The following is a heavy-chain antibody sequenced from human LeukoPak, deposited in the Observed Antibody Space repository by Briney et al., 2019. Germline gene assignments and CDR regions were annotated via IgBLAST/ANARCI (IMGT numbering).Heavy chain of an antibody. CDR1: GGSISSSSYY. V-gene: IGHV4-39*07. D-gene: IGHD3-22*01. J-gene: IGHJ4*02. Sequence: TSETLSLTCTVSGGSISSSSYYWGWIRQPPGKGLEWIGSIYYSGSTYYNPSLKSRVTISVDTSKNQFSLKLSSVTAADTAVYYCASYYDSTGTFDYWGQGTLVTLSS. CDR2: IYYSGST. CDR3: ASYYDSTGTFDY.